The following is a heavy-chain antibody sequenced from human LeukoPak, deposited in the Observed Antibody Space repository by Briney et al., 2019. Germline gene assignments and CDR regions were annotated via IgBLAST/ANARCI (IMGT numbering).Heavy chain of an antibody. J-gene: IGHJ4*02. CDR3: ARLGDISARLYYVDY. CDR2: FHYSGST. Sequence: PSETLSLTCTLSGGLNSIYYWGGIRQPPGKGLEWIGYFHYSGSTNYNPSLKSRVTISVDTSKNQFSLKLSSVTAADTALYYCARLGDISARLYYVDYWGQGTPVTVSS. V-gene: IGHV4-59*08. CDR1: GGLNSIYY. D-gene: IGHD6-25*01.